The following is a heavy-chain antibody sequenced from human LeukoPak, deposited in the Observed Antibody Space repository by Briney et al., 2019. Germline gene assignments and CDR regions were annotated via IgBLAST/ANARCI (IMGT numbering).Heavy chain of an antibody. J-gene: IGHJ4*02. CDR2: IRFDGSNK. CDR3: ATHDNEKVSYYFDF. V-gene: IGHV3-30*02. D-gene: IGHD3-22*01. CDR1: GFTFSNYG. Sequence: PGGSLRLSCAASGFTFSNYGMHWVRQAPGKGLEWVAFIRFDGSNKYYADSVKGRFTISIDISKSTLYLQMSSLRADDTAIYYCATHDNEKVSYYFDFWGQGALVTVSS.